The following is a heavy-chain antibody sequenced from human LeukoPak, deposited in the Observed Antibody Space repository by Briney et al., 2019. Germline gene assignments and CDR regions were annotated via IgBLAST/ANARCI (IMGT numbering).Heavy chain of an antibody. CDR2: INHSGST. CDR3: ARSTSGDLLLGF. D-gene: IGHD4-17*01. J-gene: IGHJ4*02. Sequence: SETLSLTCAVYGGSFSGYYWSWIRQPPGKGLEWIGEINHSGSTNYNPSLKSRVTISVDTSKNQFSLKLSSVTAADTAVYYCARSTSGDLLLGFGGQGTLVTVSS. V-gene: IGHV4-34*01. CDR1: GGSFSGYY.